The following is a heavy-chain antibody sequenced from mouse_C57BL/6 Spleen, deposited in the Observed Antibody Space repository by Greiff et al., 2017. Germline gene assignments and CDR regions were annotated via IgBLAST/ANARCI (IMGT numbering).Heavy chain of an antibody. V-gene: IGHV1-39*01. CDR1: GYSFTDYN. CDR2: INPNYGTT. CDR3: SPGPGFAY. Sequence: VQLQQSGPELVKPGASVTISCKASGYSFTDYNMNWVKQSNGKSLEWLGVINPNYGTTSYTQNFKGKATFTVDQSSSTAYMKLNSVTSEDSAVYYCSPGPGFAYWGQGTLVTVSA. J-gene: IGHJ3*01.